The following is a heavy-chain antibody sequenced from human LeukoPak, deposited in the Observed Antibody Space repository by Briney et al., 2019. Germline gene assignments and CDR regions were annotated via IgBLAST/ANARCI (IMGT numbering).Heavy chain of an antibody. CDR2: ISSSSSYI. V-gene: IGHV3-21*04. CDR1: GFTFSSYS. J-gene: IGHJ5*02. CDR3: ATPIRSWFDP. Sequence: GGSLRLSRAASGFTFSSYSMTWVRQAPGKGLEWVSSISSSSSYIYYADSVKGRFTISRDNAKNSLYLQMNSLRAEDTAVYYCATPIRSWFDPWGQGTLVTVSS.